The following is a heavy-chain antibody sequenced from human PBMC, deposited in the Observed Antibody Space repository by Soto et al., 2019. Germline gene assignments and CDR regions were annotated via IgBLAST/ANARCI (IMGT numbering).Heavy chain of an antibody. V-gene: IGHV5-51*01. D-gene: IGHD6-25*01. CDR2: IYPGDSDT. J-gene: IGHJ3*02. Sequence: GEGLNVSCNGSGYSFTSYWIGSVLQMPGKGLEWMGIIYPGDSDTRYSPSFQGQVTTSADKSISTAYLQWSSLKASDTAMYYCARRERQRTFDIWGQGTMVTVSS. CDR3: ARRERQRTFDI. CDR1: GYSFTSYW.